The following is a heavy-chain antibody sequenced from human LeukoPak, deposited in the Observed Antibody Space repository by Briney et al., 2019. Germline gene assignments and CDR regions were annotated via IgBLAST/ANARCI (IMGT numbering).Heavy chain of an antibody. D-gene: IGHD1-26*01. J-gene: IGHJ4*02. CDR3: ARRYLGELLNFDY. V-gene: IGHV1-69*06. Sequence: GASVKVSCKASGGTFSSYAISWVRQAPGQGLEWMGGIIPIFGTANYAQKFQGRVTITADTSTSTAYMELRSLRSDDTAVYYCARRYLGELLNFDYWGQGTLVTVSS. CDR2: IIPIFGTA. CDR1: GGTFSSYA.